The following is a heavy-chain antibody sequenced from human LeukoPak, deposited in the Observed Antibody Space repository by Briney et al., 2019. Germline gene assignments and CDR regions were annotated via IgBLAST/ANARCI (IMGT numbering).Heavy chain of an antibody. J-gene: IGHJ4*02. CDR1: GFTFHNYA. CDR3: AKGVGYCSGGSCQQFDY. D-gene: IGHD2-15*01. CDR2: ISGSGGNT. V-gene: IGHV3-23*01. Sequence: PGGSLRLSCAASGFTFHNYAMSWVRQAPGKGLEWVSAISGSGGNTYHADSVKGRFTISRDNSKNTLYLQMNSLRAEDTAVYYCAKGVGYCSGGSCQQFDYWGQGTLVTVSS.